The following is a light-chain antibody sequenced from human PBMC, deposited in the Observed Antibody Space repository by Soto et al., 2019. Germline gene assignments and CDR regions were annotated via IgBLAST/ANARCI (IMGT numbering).Light chain of an antibody. J-gene: IGKJ5*01. Sequence: DIQMTQSPSSLSASVGDRVTITCQASQDIANYLNWYQQKPGKAPKLLNYDASNLEPGVPSRFTGSGSGTDFTFTITSLQAEDIAVYYCQQYNSLPITFGQGTRL. V-gene: IGKV1-33*01. CDR1: QDIANY. CDR3: QQYNSLPIT. CDR2: DAS.